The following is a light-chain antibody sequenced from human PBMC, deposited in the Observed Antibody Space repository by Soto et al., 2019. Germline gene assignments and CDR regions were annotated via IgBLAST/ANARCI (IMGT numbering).Light chain of an antibody. CDR2: EVS. CDR3: SSYTSSSTLNVV. Sequence: QSALTPPASVSVSPGQSITISCTGTSSDVGGYNDVSWYQQHPGKAPKLMIYEVSNRPSGVSNRFSGSKSGNTASLTISGLQAEDEADYYCSSYTSSSTLNVVFGGGTKLTVL. V-gene: IGLV2-14*01. CDR1: SSDVGGYND. J-gene: IGLJ2*01.